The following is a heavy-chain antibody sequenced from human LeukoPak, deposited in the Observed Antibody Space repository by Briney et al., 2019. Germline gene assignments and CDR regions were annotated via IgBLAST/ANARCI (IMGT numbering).Heavy chain of an antibody. CDR2: INHSGST. CDR3: ARVSLDYYFDY. Sequence: SETLSLTCAVYGGSYRGYYWSWIRQPPGKGLEWIGEINHSGSTNYNPSLKSRVTISVDTSKNQFSLKLSSVTAADTAVYYCARVSLDYYFDYWGQGTLVTVSS. J-gene: IGHJ4*02. V-gene: IGHV4-34*01. CDR1: GGSYRGYY.